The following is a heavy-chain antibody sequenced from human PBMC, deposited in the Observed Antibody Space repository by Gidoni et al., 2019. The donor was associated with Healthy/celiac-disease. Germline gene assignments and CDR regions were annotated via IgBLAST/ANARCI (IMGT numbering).Heavy chain of an antibody. J-gene: IGHJ4*02. CDR1: GFTFSSYA. CDR2: ISYDGSNK. CDR3: ARVARIGDFFDY. D-gene: IGHD3-10*01. Sequence: QVQLVESGGGVVQPGRYLRLSCAASGFTFSSYAMHWVRQAPGKGLEWVAVISYDGSNKYYADSVKGRFTISRDNSKNTLYLQMNSLRAEDTAVYYCARVARIGDFFDYWGQGTLVTVSS. V-gene: IGHV3-30-3*01.